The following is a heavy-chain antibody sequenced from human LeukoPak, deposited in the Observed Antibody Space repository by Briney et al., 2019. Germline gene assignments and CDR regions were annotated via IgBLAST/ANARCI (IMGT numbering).Heavy chain of an antibody. CDR3: ARDPGSGYEEHFDY. CDR1: GFTVSSNY. CDR2: VSSSGSTM. D-gene: IGHD5-12*01. V-gene: IGHV3-11*01. J-gene: IGHJ4*02. Sequence: GGSLRLSCAASGFTVSSNYMSWVRQAPGKGLEWVSYVSSSGSTMYYTDSVKGRFTISRDNAKDSLYLQMNSLRAEDTAVYYCARDPGSGYEEHFDYWGQGTLVTVSS.